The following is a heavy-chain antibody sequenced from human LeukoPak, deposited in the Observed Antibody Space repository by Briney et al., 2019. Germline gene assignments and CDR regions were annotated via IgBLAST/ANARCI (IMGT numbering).Heavy chain of an antibody. D-gene: IGHD4-23*01. CDR3: ARLTRGFDGGKISSWDY. Sequence: GESLKISCHGSGYDFVNYWITWLGQMPGKGLELMGIIYPGDSDTNYSPSFRGQVTISADTSVGNAYLQWTSLKASDSAIYYCARLTRGFDGGKISSWDYWGQGSLVTVSS. CDR2: IYPGDSDT. V-gene: IGHV5-51*01. J-gene: IGHJ4*02. CDR1: GYDFVNYW.